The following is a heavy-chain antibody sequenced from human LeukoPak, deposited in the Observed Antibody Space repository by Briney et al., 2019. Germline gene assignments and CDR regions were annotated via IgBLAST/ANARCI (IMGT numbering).Heavy chain of an antibody. CDR3: AKDQDSQLDHYFDY. V-gene: IGHV4-34*01. D-gene: IGHD3/OR15-3a*01. CDR2: INHSGST. J-gene: IGHJ4*02. CDR1: GGSFSGYY. Sequence: PSETLSLTCAVYGGSFSGYYWSWIRQPPGKGLEWIGEINHSGSTNYNPSLKSRVTISVDTSKNQFSLKLSSVTAADTAVYYCAKDQDSQLDHYFDYWGQGTLVTVSS.